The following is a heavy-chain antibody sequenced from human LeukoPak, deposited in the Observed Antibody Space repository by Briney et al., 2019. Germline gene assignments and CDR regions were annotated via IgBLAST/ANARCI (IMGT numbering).Heavy chain of an antibody. Sequence: ASVKVSCKASGGTFSSYAISWVRQAPGQGLEWMGRIIPIFGTANYAQKFQGRVTITTDESTSTAYMQLSSLRSEDTAVYYCARAPPKLWKYFDYWGQGTLVTVSS. D-gene: IGHD1-1*01. V-gene: IGHV1-69*05. CDR3: ARAPPKLWKYFDY. J-gene: IGHJ4*02. CDR2: IIPIFGTA. CDR1: GGTFSSYA.